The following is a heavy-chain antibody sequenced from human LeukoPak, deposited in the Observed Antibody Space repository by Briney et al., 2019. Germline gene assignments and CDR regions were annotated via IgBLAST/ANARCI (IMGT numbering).Heavy chain of an antibody. Sequence: RASVKVSCKASGYTFTSYGINWVRQAPGQGLEWMGWIRTYNDNTNYAQKLQGRVTMTTDTSTRTAYMGLRSLRSDDTAVYYCARGPGGRSGFHPLEDHYYYYYMDVWGKGTTVTVSS. V-gene: IGHV1-18*01. J-gene: IGHJ6*03. CDR2: IRTYNDNT. CDR3: ARGPGGRSGFHPLEDHYYYYYMDV. CDR1: GYTFTSYG. D-gene: IGHD3-22*01.